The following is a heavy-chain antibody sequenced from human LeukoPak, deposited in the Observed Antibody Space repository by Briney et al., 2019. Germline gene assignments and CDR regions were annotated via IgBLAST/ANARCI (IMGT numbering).Heavy chain of an antibody. Sequence: GGSLRLSCAASGFTFRNYAMSWVRQAPGKGLEWVSAISGSGYNTYYADSVKGRFTISRDNSKNTLYLQMNSLRAEDTAVYYCATGTGYYYDRWGQGTLVTVAS. J-gene: IGHJ4*02. CDR1: GFTFRNYA. D-gene: IGHD3-9*01. CDR3: ATGTGYYYDR. V-gene: IGHV3-23*01. CDR2: ISGSGYNT.